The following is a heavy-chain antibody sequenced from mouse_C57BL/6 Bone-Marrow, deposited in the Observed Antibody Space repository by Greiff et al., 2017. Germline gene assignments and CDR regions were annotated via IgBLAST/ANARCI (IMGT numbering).Heavy chain of an antibody. CDR2: ISSGSSTI. CDR3: ARQGTTDAMDY. CDR1: GFTFSDYG. V-gene: IGHV5-17*01. J-gene: IGHJ4*01. Sequence: EVKVVESGGGLVKPGGSLKLSCAASGFTFSDYGMHWVRQAPEEGLEWVAYISSGSSTIYYADTVKGRFTISRDNAKNTLFLQMTSLRSEDTAMYYCARQGTTDAMDYWGQGTSVTVSS. D-gene: IGHD1-1*01.